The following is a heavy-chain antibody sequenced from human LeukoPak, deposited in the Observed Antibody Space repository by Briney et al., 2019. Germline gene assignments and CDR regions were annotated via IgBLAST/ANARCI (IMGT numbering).Heavy chain of an antibody. V-gene: IGHV3-30-3*01. Sequence: GGSLRLSCAASGFTFSSYAMHWVRQAPGKGLEWVAVISYDGSNKYYADSVKGRFTISRDNSKNTLYLQMNSLRAEDTAVYYCARDEEDGYNVNRLDYWGQRTLVTVSS. D-gene: IGHD5-24*01. CDR1: GFTFSSYA. J-gene: IGHJ4*02. CDR2: ISYDGSNK. CDR3: ARDEEDGYNVNRLDY.